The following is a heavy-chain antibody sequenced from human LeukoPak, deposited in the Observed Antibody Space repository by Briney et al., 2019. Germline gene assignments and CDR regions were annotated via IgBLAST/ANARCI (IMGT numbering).Heavy chain of an antibody. CDR3: AKGLASDGWLGHDH. CDR1: GGSFSGYY. Sequence: SETLSLTCAVYGGSFSGYYWSWIRQPPGKGLEWIGEINHSGSTNYNPSLKSRVTISVDTSKNQFSLKLSSVTAADTAVYYCAKGLASDGWLGHDHWGQGTLVTVSS. CDR2: INHSGST. D-gene: IGHD5-12*01. J-gene: IGHJ4*02. V-gene: IGHV4-34*01.